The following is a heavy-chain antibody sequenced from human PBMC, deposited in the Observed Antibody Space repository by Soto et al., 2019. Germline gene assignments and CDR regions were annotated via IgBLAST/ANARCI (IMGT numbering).Heavy chain of an antibody. V-gene: IGHV1-69*01. D-gene: IGHD6-13*01. Sequence: QAQVVQSGAEVRKPGSSVKLSCKASEGTFNSYAIAWVRQAPGQGLEWMGGIIPYYNTLDYAQKFQDRVTITADDSTNTVYMELSSLRSDDTAVYFCASGASRWYPYFFDSWAQGTLITVSS. J-gene: IGHJ4*02. CDR3: ASGASRWYPYFFDS. CDR1: EGTFNSYA. CDR2: IIPYYNTL.